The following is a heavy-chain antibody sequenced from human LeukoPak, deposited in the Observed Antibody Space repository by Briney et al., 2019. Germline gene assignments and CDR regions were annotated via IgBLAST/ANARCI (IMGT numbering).Heavy chain of an antibody. Sequence: GGSLRLSCAASGFTFSSYAMHWVRQAPGKGPEWVAAISYDGNTKYYVDSVKGRFSISRDNSESTLFLQMNSLTTDDTSVYFCAKYAYNWNAPDGFDMWGQGTMVIVSS. CDR2: ISYDGNTK. CDR1: GFTFSSYA. J-gene: IGHJ3*02. V-gene: IGHV3-30*18. CDR3: AKYAYNWNAPDGFDM. D-gene: IGHD1-1*01.